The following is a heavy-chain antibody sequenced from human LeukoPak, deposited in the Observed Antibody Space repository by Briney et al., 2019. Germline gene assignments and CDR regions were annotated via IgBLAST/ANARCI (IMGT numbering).Heavy chain of an antibody. D-gene: IGHD3-10*01. J-gene: IGHJ4*02. CDR1: GGSFSGYY. V-gene: IGHV4-34*01. CDR3: ARGRPLRFGELVYYFDY. CDR2: INHSGST. Sequence: PSETLSLTCAVYGGSFSGYYWGWIRQPPGKGLEWIGEINHSGSTNYNPSLKSRVTISVDTSKNQFSLKLSSVTAADTAVYYCARGRPLRFGELVYYFDYWGQGTLVTVSS.